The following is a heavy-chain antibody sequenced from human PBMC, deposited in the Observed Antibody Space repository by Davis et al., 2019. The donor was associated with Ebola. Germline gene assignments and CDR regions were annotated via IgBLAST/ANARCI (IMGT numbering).Heavy chain of an antibody. CDR2: INPSGCST. CDR1: RYIFTSYL. J-gene: IGHJ6*02. D-gene: IGHD3-9*01. V-gene: IGHV1-46*01. CDR3: ARGGGVNDILTGYWPGYYYGMDV. Sequence: ASVNVSCKASRYIFTSYLMHWVRQAPGQGLEWMGIINPSGCSTSLAQKFQGRVTMTRDTSTSTVHMELSSLRSEDTAVDYCARGGGVNDILTGYWPGYYYGMDVWGQGTTITVSS.